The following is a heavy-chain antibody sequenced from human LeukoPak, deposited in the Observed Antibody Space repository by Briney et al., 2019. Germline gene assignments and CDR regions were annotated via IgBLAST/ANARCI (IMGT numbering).Heavy chain of an antibody. CDR1: GFTFGSYW. CDR3: ARVTRDGFNYPFFDY. Sequence: GGSLRLSCAASGFTFGSYWMSWVRQAPGKGLEWVANIRHDGGEKYFVDSVNGRFTISRDNARSSLYLQMDSLRAEDTAVYYCARVTRDGFNYPFFDYWGQGILVTVSS. D-gene: IGHD5-24*01. V-gene: IGHV3-7*01. CDR2: IRHDGGEK. J-gene: IGHJ4*02.